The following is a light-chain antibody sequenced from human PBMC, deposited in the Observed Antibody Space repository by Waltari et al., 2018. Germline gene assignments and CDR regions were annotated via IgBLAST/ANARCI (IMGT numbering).Light chain of an antibody. CDR3: QQSYSTPYT. CDR1: QSISSY. V-gene: IGKV1-39*01. CDR2: AAS. Sequence: DIQMTQSPYSLSASVGDRVTITCRASQSISSYLNWYQQKPGKAPKLLIYAASSLQSGVPSRFSGSGSWTDFTLTISSLQPEDFATYYCQQSYSTPYTFGQGTKLEIK. J-gene: IGKJ2*01.